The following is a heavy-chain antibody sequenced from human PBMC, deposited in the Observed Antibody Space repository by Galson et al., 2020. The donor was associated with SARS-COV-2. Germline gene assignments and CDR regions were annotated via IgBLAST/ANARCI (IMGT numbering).Heavy chain of an antibody. D-gene: IGHD3-3*01. CDR2: IYYSGST. Sequence: SETLSLTCTVSGGSISSGGYYWSWIRQHPGKGLEWIGYIYYSGSTYYNPSLKSRVTISVDTSKNQFSLKLSSVTAADTAVYYCARAPLGSFGLVQYFDYWGQGTLVTVSS. CDR1: GGSISSGGYY. J-gene: IGHJ4*02. CDR3: ARAPLGSFGLVQYFDY. V-gene: IGHV4-31*03.